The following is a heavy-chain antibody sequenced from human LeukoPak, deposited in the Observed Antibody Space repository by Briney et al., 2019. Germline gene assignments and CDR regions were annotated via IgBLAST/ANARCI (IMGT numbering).Heavy chain of an antibody. V-gene: IGHV3-48*01. Sequence: GGSLRLSCAASGFTFSSYSMNWVRQAPGKGLEWVSYISSSSSTIYYADSVKGRFTISRDNSKNTLYLQMNSLRAEDTAVYYCLTVVETTIAASDIWGQGTMVTVSS. CDR1: GFTFSSYS. J-gene: IGHJ3*02. CDR2: ISSSSSTI. CDR3: LTVVETTIAASDI. D-gene: IGHD1-26*01.